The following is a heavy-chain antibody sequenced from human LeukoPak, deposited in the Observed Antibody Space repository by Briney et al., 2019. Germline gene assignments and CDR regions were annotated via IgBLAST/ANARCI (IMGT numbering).Heavy chain of an antibody. CDR2: ISWDGGST. CDR1: GFTFGDYT. V-gene: IGHV3-43*01. J-gene: IGHJ6*03. Sequence: PGGSLRLSCAASGFTFGDYTMHWVRQAPGKGLEWVSLISWDGGSTYYADSVKGRFTISRDNSKNSLYLQMNSLRTEDTALYYCARSGSGWPDYYYYYMDVWGKGTTVTVSS. D-gene: IGHD6-19*01. CDR3: ARSGSGWPDYYYYYMDV.